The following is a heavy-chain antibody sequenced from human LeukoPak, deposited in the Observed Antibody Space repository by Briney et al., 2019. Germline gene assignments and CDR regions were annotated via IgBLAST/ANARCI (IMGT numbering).Heavy chain of an antibody. CDR1: GYTFTGYY. D-gene: IGHD6-13*01. J-gene: IGHJ3*02. CDR2: ISPKSGGT. CDR3: ARDGSAAGAPNAFDI. Sequence: GASVKVSCKASGYTFTGYYMHWVRQAPGQGLEWMGWISPKSGGTNYARRFQGRVTMTRDTSISTVYMELSRLRSDDTAVYYCARDGSAAGAPNAFDIWGQGTMVTVSS. V-gene: IGHV1-2*02.